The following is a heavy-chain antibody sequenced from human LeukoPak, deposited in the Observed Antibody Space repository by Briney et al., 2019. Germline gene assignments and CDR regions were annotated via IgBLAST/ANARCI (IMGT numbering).Heavy chain of an antibody. CDR1: GFRFSSYS. CDR2: ISRSSSDI. V-gene: IGHV3-21*01. J-gene: IGHJ4*02. CDR3: ARDLPAAVD. Sequence: GGSLSLSCAASGFRFSSYSMSWVRQAPGKGLEWVSFISRSSSDIYHADSVKGRFIISRDNAKNSLYLQMNSLRAEDTAVYYCARDLPAAVDWGQGTLVTVSS. D-gene: IGHD2-2*01.